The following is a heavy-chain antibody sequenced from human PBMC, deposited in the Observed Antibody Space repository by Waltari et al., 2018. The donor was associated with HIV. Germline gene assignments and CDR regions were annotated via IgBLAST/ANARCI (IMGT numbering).Heavy chain of an antibody. CDR1: GFTFISYW. V-gene: IGHV3-7*01. Sequence: EVLVVGSGGGLVQPGGSLRVSCPAFGFTFISYWLSWVRQAPGKGLEWVSNIKQDGSEKYYLDSVKGRFTISRDNAKNSLYLQMNSLRAEDTAVYYCARITIFGVVNDYGMDVWGQGTTVTVSS. D-gene: IGHD3-3*01. CDR3: ARITIFGVVNDYGMDV. J-gene: IGHJ6*02. CDR2: IKQDGSEK.